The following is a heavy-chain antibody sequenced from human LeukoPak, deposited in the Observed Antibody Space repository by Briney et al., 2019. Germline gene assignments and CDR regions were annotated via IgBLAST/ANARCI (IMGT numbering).Heavy chain of an antibody. CDR1: GFTFSTYI. Sequence: GGSLRLSCAASGFTFSTYIMNWVRQAPGKGLEWVSYISSSSSTIYYADSVKGRFTISRDNARNSLYLQMNSLRAEDTAVYYCAREYRYFDYWGQGTLVTVSS. CDR3: AREYRYFDY. J-gene: IGHJ4*02. CDR2: ISSSSSTI. V-gene: IGHV3-48*01. D-gene: IGHD3-16*02.